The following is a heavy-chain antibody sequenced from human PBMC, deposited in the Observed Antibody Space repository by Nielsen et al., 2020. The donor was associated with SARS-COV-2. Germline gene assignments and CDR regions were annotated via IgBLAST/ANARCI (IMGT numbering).Heavy chain of an antibody. V-gene: IGHV1-69*04. CDR2: IIPILGIA. Sequence: SVKVSCKASGGTFSSYAISWVRQAPGQGLEWMGRIIPILGIANYAQKFQGRVTITADKSTSTAYMELSSLRSEDTAVYYCARSPPDYSSGYDFYTKAYYFDYWGQGTLVTVSS. CDR3: ARSPPDYSSGYDFYTKAYYFDY. D-gene: IGHD5-12*01. J-gene: IGHJ4*02. CDR1: GGTFSSYA.